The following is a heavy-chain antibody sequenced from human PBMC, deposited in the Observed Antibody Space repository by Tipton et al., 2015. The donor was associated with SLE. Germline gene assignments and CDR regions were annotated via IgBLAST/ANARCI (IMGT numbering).Heavy chain of an antibody. CDR2: ISSSGSTI. J-gene: IGHJ4*02. Sequence: SLRLSCAASGFTFSSYEMNWVRQAPGKGLEWASYISSSGSTIYYADSVKGRFTISRDNAKNSLYLQMNSLRAEDTAVYYCASPPLLPYSSGWYYFDYWGQGTLVTVSS. D-gene: IGHD6-19*01. CDR1: GFTFSSYE. CDR3: ASPPLLPYSSGWYYFDY. V-gene: IGHV3-48*03.